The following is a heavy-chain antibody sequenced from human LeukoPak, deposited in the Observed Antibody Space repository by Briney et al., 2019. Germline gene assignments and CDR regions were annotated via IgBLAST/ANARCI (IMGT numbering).Heavy chain of an antibody. CDR2: ISAGSST. J-gene: IGHJ4*02. CDR1: GFTFSSYA. D-gene: IGHD2-2*01. Sequence: GGSLRLSCAASGFTFSSYAMSWVRQAPGKGLEWVSAISAGSSTYYADSVKGRFTISRDNSKNTLYLQMNSLRAEDTAVYYCAKGGSTSPNGINDYWGQGTLATVSS. CDR3: AKGGSTSPNGINDY. V-gene: IGHV3-23*01.